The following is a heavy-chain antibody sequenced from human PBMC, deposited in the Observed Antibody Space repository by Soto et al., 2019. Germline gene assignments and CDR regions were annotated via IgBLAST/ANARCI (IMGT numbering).Heavy chain of an antibody. CDR3: ARAPGGGRSYFYY. D-gene: IGHD6-19*01. CDR1: GASITNFY. J-gene: IGHJ4*02. CDR2: IYYSGST. V-gene: IGHV4-59*12. Sequence: SETLSLTCNVSGASITNFYWTWIRQSPGKGLEWIGYIYYSGSTHYNPSLKSRATISVDTSKNQLSLKLSTVTAADTAVYYCARAPGGGRSYFYYWGQGTLVTVSS.